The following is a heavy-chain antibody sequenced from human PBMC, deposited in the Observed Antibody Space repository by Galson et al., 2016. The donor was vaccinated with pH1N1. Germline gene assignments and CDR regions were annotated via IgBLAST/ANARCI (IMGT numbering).Heavy chain of an antibody. V-gene: IGHV1-46*03. J-gene: IGHJ4*02. D-gene: IGHD7-27*01. CDR3: IRDLGRLRDF. Sequence: SCKASGYIFTSDYFHWVRQAPGQGLEWMGVIDPSNGGTTFAQKFQGLVTMTRDTSTSTVYMEVSGLKSDDTAVYYCIRDLGRLRDFWGQGTLVTVSS. CDR1: GYIFTSDY. CDR2: IDPSNGGT.